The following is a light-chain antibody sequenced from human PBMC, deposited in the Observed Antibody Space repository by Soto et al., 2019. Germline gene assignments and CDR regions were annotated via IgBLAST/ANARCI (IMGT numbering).Light chain of an antibody. J-gene: IGKJ5*01. CDR2: GAS. V-gene: IGKV3-20*01. CDR1: QSVSSN. Sequence: EIVMTQSPATLSVSPGERATLSCRASQSVSSNLAWYQQKPGQAPRLLISGASSRATGIPDRFSGSGSGTDFTLTIGGLEPEDFAVYYCQQYGSSPITFGQGTRLEIK. CDR3: QQYGSSPIT.